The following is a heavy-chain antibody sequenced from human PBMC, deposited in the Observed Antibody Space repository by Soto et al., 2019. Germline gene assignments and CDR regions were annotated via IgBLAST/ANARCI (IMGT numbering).Heavy chain of an antibody. CDR1: GGSFSGYY. Sequence: SADLSPTCAVYGGSFSGYYWSWIRQPPGKGLEWIGEINHSGSTNYNPSLKSRVTISVDTSKNQFSLKLSSVTAADTAVYYCASRPCTNGVCVFAPWGQGSLVTVSS. J-gene: IGHJ5*02. V-gene: IGHV4-34*01. CDR3: ASRPCTNGVCVFAP. CDR2: INHSGST. D-gene: IGHD2-8*01.